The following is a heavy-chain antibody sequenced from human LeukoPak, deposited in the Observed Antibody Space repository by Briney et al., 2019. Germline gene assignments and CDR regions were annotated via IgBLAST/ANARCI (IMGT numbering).Heavy chain of an antibody. CDR1: GYSLTTYD. Sequence: GASVKVSCKASGYSLTTYDINWVRQATGQGLEWMGWMNPNSGNTVYAQNFQGRVTMTRNTSISTAYMELSSLRSEDTAVYYCARGVLTLNWFDPWGQGTLVTVSS. CDR3: ARGVLTLNWFDP. V-gene: IGHV1-8*01. J-gene: IGHJ5*02. D-gene: IGHD2-8*01. CDR2: MNPNSGNT.